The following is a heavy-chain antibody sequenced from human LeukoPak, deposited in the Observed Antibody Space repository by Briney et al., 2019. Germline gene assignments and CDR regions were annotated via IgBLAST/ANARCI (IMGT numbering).Heavy chain of an antibody. D-gene: IGHD3-3*01. J-gene: IGHJ6*03. V-gene: IGHV1-8*01. CDR3: ARLVTHYDFWSGYYYYYYMDV. Sequence: ASVKVSCEASGYTFTSYDINWVRQATGQGLEWMGWMNPNSGNTGYAQKFQGRVTMTRNTSISTAYMELSSLRSEDTAVYYCARLVTHYDFWSGYYYYYYMDVWGKGTTVTVSS. CDR2: MNPNSGNT. CDR1: GYTFTSYD.